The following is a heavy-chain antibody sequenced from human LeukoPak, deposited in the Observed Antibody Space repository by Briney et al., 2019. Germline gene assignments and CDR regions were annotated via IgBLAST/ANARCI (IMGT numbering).Heavy chain of an antibody. J-gene: IGHJ4*02. V-gene: IGHV1-69*04. D-gene: IGHD2-15*01. Sequence: SVKVSCKASGYTFTSYYMHWVRQAPGQGLEWMGRIIPILGIANYAQKFQGRVTITADKSTSTAYMELSSLRSEDTVVYYCARVAEYCSGGSSYSAYFDYWGQGTLVTVSS. CDR1: GYTFTSYY. CDR3: ARVAEYCSGGSSYSAYFDY. CDR2: IIPILGIA.